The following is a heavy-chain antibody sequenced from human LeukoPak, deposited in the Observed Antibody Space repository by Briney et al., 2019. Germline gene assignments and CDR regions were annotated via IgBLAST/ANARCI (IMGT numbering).Heavy chain of an antibody. CDR3: ARHGGSVVVVPFDY. D-gene: IGHD2-15*01. V-gene: IGHV4-39*01. CDR1: GGSISSRNYC. J-gene: IGHJ4*02. CDR2: IYYSGST. Sequence: SETLSLTCTVSGGSISSRNYCWGWIRQPPGKGLEWIGSIYYSGSTSYNPSLKSRVTISVDTSKNQFSLKLNSVTAAGTAVYYCARHGGSVVVVPFDYWGQGTLVTVSS.